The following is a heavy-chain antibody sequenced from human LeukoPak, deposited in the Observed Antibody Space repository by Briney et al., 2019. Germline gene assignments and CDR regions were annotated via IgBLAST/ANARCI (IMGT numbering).Heavy chain of an antibody. Sequence: ASVKVSCKASGYTFTSYYMHWVLQAPGQGLEWMGIINPSGGSTSYAQKFQGRVTMTRDTSTSTVYMELSSLRSEDTAVYYCVVVVAGRFDYWGQGTLVTVSS. V-gene: IGHV1-46*01. CDR1: GYTFTSYY. CDR3: VVVVAGRFDY. J-gene: IGHJ4*02. D-gene: IGHD2-15*01. CDR2: INPSGGST.